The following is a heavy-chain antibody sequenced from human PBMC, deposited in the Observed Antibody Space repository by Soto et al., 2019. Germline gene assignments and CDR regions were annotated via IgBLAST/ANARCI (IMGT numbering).Heavy chain of an antibody. Sequence: QVPLVQSGAEVKKPGASVKVSCKASGYTCISYGISWVRQAPGQGIEWMGWISAYNGNTNYAQKLQGRVTMTTDTSTSTAYMELRSLRSDDTAVYYCARGEGGLRGGYYYYGIDVWGQGTTVTVSS. V-gene: IGHV1-18*01. J-gene: IGHJ6*02. D-gene: IGHD3-16*01. CDR2: ISAYNGNT. CDR3: ARGEGGLRGGYYYYGIDV. CDR1: GYTCISYG.